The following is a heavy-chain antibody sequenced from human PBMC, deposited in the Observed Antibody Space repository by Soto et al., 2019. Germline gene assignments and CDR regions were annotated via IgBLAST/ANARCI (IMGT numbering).Heavy chain of an antibody. CDR2: IYSSGST. J-gene: IGHJ6*02. CDR3: ARDLYASGIWYGMDV. Sequence: SETLSLTCTVSGGSISSYYWNWIRQPAGKGLEWIGRIYSSGSTNYNPSLNSRVTMSLDTSKNQLSLRLSSVAAADTAMYYCARDLYASGIWYGMDVRGQGTTVTVSS. CDR1: GGSISSYY. V-gene: IGHV4-4*07. D-gene: IGHD3-10*01.